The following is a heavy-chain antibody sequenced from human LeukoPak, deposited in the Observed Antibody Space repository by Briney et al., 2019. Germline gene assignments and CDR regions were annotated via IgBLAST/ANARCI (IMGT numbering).Heavy chain of an antibody. J-gene: IGHJ4*02. Sequence: GGSLRLSCAASGFTFGSYAMSWVRQAPGKGLEWVSAISGSGGSTYYADSVKGRFTISRDNSKNTLYLQMNSLRAEDTAVYYCAKVEQYGDYDYYFDYWGQGTLVTVSS. CDR2: ISGSGGST. CDR3: AKVEQYGDYDYYFDY. CDR1: GFTFGSYA. V-gene: IGHV3-23*01. D-gene: IGHD4-17*01.